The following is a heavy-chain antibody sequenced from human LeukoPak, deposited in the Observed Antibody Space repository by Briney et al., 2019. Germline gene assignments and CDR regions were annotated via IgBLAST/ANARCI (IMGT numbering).Heavy chain of an antibody. CDR3: AKDRYGYYGMDV. J-gene: IGHJ6*02. D-gene: IGHD4-17*01. CDR2: ISGSGGNT. CDR1: GFTFSSYA. Sequence: GGSLRLSCAASGFTFSSYATSWVRQAPGKGLEWVSAISGSGGNTYYADSVKGRFTISRGNSKNTLYLQMNSLRAEDTAVYYCAKDRYGYYGMDVWGQGTTVTVSS. V-gene: IGHV3-23*01.